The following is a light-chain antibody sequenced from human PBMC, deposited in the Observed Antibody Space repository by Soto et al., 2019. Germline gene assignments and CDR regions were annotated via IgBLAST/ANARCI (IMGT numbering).Light chain of an antibody. CDR3: QQYDNSPPT. CDR2: GAS. Sequence: EIVLTQSPGTLSLSPGERATLSCRASQTITSRYVAWYQQKLDQAPRLLIYGASNRATGIPDRFSGRGSGTDITLSINSLEPEDLVVYYCQQYDNSPPTFGPGTTVDIK. CDR1: QTITSRY. V-gene: IGKV3-20*01. J-gene: IGKJ3*01.